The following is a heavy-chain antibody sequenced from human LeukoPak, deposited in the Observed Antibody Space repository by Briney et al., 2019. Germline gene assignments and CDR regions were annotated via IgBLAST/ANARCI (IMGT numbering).Heavy chain of an antibody. D-gene: IGHD6-19*01. J-gene: IGHJ4*02. V-gene: IGHV3-30-3*01. CDR2: ISYDGSNK. CDR3: VRYLSGWYYFDW. Sequence: GRSLRLSCAASGFTFSSYAMHWVHQAPGKGLEWVAIISYDGSNKYYADSVRGRFTISRDNSKNTLYLQINSLTAEDTAIYYCVRYLSGWYYFDWWGQGTLVTVSS. CDR1: GFTFSSYA.